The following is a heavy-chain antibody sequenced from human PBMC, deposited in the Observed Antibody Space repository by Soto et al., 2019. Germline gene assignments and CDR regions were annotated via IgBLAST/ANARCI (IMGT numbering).Heavy chain of an antibody. CDR2: ISANSGGT. CDR3: ARDGSPVVPFFDY. CDR1: GYTFTGYY. D-gene: IGHD2-2*01. Sequence: ASVKGSCKASGYTFTGYYMRWVRQAPGQGLEWMGWISANSGGTNYAQKLQGRVTMTTDTSTSTAYMELRSLRSDDTAVYYCARDGSPVVPFFDYWGQGTLVTVSS. J-gene: IGHJ4*02. V-gene: IGHV1-18*04.